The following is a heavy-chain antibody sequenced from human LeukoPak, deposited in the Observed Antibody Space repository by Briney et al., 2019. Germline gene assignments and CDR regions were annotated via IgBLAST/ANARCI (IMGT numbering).Heavy chain of an antibody. CDR2: INHSGST. D-gene: IGHD3-9*01. CDR1: GGSFSGYY. V-gene: IGHV4-34*01. Sequence: SETLSLTCAVYGGSFSGYYWSWIRQRPGKGQEWIGEINHSGSTNYNPSLKSRVTMSVDTSKNQFSLKLNSVTAADTAVYYCARDYDVLTAYPPTQLFDPWGQGTLVTVSS. J-gene: IGHJ5*02. CDR3: ARDYDVLTAYPPTQLFDP.